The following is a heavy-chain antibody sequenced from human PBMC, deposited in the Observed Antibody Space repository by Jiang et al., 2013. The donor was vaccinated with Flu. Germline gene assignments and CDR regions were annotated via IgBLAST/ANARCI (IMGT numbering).Heavy chain of an antibody. CDR1: GYYFTSYY. Sequence: EVKKPGASVRVSCTASGYYFTSYYMHWVRQAPGQGLEWMGIINPSGGSTNYAHKFQGRVTLTRDTSKSTVYMELSGLRCDDSAVYYCARRKSNGLDYWGQGTLVTVSS. CDR3: ARRKSNGLDY. J-gene: IGHJ4*02. V-gene: IGHV1-46*01. D-gene: IGHD4-11*01. CDR2: INPSGGST.